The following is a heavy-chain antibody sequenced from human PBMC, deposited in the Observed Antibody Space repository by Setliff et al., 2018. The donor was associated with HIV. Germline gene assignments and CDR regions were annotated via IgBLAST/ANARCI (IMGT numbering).Heavy chain of an antibody. D-gene: IGHD6-19*01. CDR3: ARHRGARSGLYAVAQYFKY. J-gene: IGHJ1*01. Sequence: SETLCLTCTVSGGSISSSSYYWAWIRQPPGKGREWIVSMYYSGSTYYNPSFKSRVTISADTSKNQVSLKLKSVTAADTAVYYCARHRGARSGLYAVAQYFKYWGQGTLVTVSS. CDR2: MYYSGST. V-gene: IGHV4-39*01. CDR1: GGSISSSSYY.